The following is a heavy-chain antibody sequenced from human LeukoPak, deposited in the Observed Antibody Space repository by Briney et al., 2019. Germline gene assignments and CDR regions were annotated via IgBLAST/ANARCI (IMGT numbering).Heavy chain of an antibody. CDR1: GFTFSSYS. V-gene: IGHV3-21*01. D-gene: IGHD1-26*01. CDR3: ARDVEPRGSFPTYYYYYGMDV. J-gene: IGHJ6*02. Sequence: GGSLRLSCAASGFTFSSYSMNWVRQAPGKGLEWVSSVSSSSSSIYYAVSVKGRFTISRDNAKNSLFLQMNSLRAEDTAVYYCARDVEPRGSFPTYYYYYGMDVWGQGTTVTVSS. CDR2: VSSSSSSI.